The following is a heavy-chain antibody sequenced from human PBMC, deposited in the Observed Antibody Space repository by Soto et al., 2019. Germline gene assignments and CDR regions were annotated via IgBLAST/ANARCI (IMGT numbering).Heavy chain of an antibody. J-gene: IGHJ4*02. CDR1: GFTFSNYA. CDR2: VSATAGTT. V-gene: IGHV3-23*01. D-gene: IGHD5-12*01. Sequence: GGSLRLSCAASGFTFSNYAMSWVRQAPGKGLEWVSLVSATAGTTYYTDSVKGRFTISRDNSRNTVYLQMNSLRAEDTAVYYCARHSGYDRWRTYYFDYWGQGTLVTVSS. CDR3: ARHSGYDRWRTYYFDY.